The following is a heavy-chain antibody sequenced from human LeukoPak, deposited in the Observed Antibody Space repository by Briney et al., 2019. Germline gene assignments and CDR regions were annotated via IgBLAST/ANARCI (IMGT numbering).Heavy chain of an antibody. CDR2: ITSSGTYI. CDR3: AKVLRGVIRG. J-gene: IGHJ4*02. CDR1: GFTFNNYN. Sequence: GGSLRLSCATSGFTFNNYNMNWVRQAPGRALEWVSSITSSGTYIFYADSVKGRFTISRDNAKNSLYLQMNSLGPEDTAVYYCAKVLRGVIRGWGQGTLATVSS. D-gene: IGHD3-10*01. V-gene: IGHV3-21*01.